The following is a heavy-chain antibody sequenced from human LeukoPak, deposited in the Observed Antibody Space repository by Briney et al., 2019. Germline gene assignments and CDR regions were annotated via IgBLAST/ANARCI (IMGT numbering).Heavy chain of an antibody. D-gene: IGHD6-25*01. V-gene: IGHV4-34*01. CDR1: GGSFSGYY. J-gene: IGHJ6*03. CDR3: ARRLAYNYYYMDV. CDR2: INHSGST. Sequence: SETLSLTCAVYGGSFSGYYWRWIRQPPGKGLEWVGEINHSGSTNYNPSLTSRVTISVDTTKNQFSLKLSSVTAADTAVYYCARRLAYNYYYMDVWGKGTTVTISS.